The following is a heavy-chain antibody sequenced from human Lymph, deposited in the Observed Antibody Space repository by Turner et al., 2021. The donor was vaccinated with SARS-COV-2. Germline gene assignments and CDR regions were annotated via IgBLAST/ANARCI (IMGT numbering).Heavy chain of an antibody. D-gene: IGHD7-27*01. J-gene: IGHJ4*02. CDR3: ARGSGAGDY. CDR2: IWYDGSNK. CDR1: GFTFSSYG. Sequence: QVQLVESGGGVVQPGRSLRLSCAASGFTFSSYGMHWVRQAPGKGLVWVAVIWYDGSNKYYADSVKGRFTISRDNSKNTLYLQMNSLRAEDTAVYYCARGSGAGDYWGQGTLVTVSS. V-gene: IGHV3-33*01.